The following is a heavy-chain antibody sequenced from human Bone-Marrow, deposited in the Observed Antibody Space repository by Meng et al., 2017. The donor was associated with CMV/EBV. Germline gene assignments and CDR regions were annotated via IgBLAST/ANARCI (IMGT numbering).Heavy chain of an antibody. J-gene: IGHJ6*02. CDR2: SRNKASSYTT. V-gene: IGHV3-72*01. CDR3: TRSGMGHHMDV. CDR1: GFIFSTYE. Sequence: GESLKISCAASGFIFSTYEMNWVRQAPGKGLEWVGRSRNKASSYTTEYAAPVKGRFTISRDDSKNSLFLQMNSLVTEDTAVYYCTRSGMGHHMDVWGQGTTVTVSS. D-gene: IGHD2-15*01.